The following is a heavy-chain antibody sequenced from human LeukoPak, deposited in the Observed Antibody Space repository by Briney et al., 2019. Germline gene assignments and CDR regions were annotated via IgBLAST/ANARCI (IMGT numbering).Heavy chain of an antibody. J-gene: IGHJ6*02. V-gene: IGHV3-7*01. CDR1: GFTFTNYW. CDR2: IKQDGSEK. D-gene: IGHD2-15*01. Sequence: GGSLRLSCAASGFTFTNYWMSWVRQAPGKGLEWVANIKQDGSEKCYVDSVKGRFTISRDNAKNSLYLQMNSLRAEDTAVYYCARDRWELLSNSYHYCGLDVWGQGTTVTVSS. CDR3: ARDRWELLSNSYHYCGLDV.